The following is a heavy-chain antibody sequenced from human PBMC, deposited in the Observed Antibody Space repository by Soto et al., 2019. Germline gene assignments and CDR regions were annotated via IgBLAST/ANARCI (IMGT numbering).Heavy chain of an antibody. J-gene: IGHJ6*02. Sequence: EVQLVESGGGLVQPGGSLRLSCAASGFTFSSYEMNWVRQAPGKGLEWVSYISSSGSTIYYADSVKGRFTISRDNAKNSLYLQMNSLRAEDTAVYYCATPWLDYGDYRRDYYGMDVWGQGTTVTVSS. V-gene: IGHV3-48*03. CDR3: ATPWLDYGDYRRDYYGMDV. CDR1: GFTFSSYE. D-gene: IGHD4-17*01. CDR2: ISSSGSTI.